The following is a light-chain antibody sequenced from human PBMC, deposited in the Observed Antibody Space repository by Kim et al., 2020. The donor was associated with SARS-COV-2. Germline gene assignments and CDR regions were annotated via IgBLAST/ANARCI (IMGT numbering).Light chain of an antibody. Sequence: QSITISCTVTISDVGGSNYVSWYQQYPGKAPKLLIFDVNKRPSGVSNRFSGSKSGYTASLAISGLQAEDEADYYCSSYATRSASVVFGGGTQLTVL. V-gene: IGLV2-14*03. J-gene: IGLJ2*01. CDR1: ISDVGGSNY. CDR3: SSYATRSASVV. CDR2: DVN.